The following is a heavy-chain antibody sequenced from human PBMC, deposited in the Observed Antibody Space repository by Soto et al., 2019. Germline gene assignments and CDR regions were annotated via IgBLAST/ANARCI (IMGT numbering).Heavy chain of an antibody. D-gene: IGHD4-17*01. J-gene: IGHJ5*02. CDR3: ATRSGDYVGWFDP. V-gene: IGHV4-39*01. Sequence: PSETLSLTCTVSGGSIIGSGFHWAWIRHPPGKGLERIGSIYYSGTANYSPSLKSRLAIDVDTSKNQFSLRLSSVTAADTAVYYCATRSGDYVGWFDPWGQGTRVTVSS. CDR2: IYYSGTA. CDR1: GGSIIGSGFH.